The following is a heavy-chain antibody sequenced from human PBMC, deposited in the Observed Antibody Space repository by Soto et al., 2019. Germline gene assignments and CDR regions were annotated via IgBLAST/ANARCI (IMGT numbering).Heavy chain of an antibody. CDR1: GYTFTSYA. CDR2: ISAYNGNT. CDR3: ARIDSTRYYYGMDV. J-gene: IGHJ6*02. Sequence: GASVKVSCKASGYTFTSYAISWVRQAPGQGLEWMGWISAYNGNTNYAQKLQGRVTMTTDTSTSTAYMELRSLRSDDTAVYYCARIDSTRYYYGMDVWGQGTTVTVSS. V-gene: IGHV1-18*01. D-gene: IGHD3-22*01.